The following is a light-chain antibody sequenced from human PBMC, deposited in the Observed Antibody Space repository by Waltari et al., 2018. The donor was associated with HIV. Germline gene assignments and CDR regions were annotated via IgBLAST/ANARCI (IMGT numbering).Light chain of an antibody. CDR2: GAS. V-gene: IGKV1-39*01. CDR1: QSINNF. CDR3: QQSYTTRWT. J-gene: IGKJ1*01. Sequence: DIQMTQSPSSLSASLGGLVTITCRASQSINNFLNWYQQKPGKAPKLLIYGASRLHSGVPSRFSGSGSGTDFTLTVHSLQPEDFATYYCQQSYTTRWTFGLGTKVEMK.